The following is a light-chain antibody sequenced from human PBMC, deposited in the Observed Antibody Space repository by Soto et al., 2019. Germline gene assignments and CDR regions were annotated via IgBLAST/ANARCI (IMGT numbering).Light chain of an antibody. CDR1: QSIGSH. CDR3: QQRRNWPVT. Sequence: EIVLTQSPATLSLSPGARAPLSCRARQSIGSHLAWYQQQPGQAPRLLIHDASSRASGVPARFSGSGSGTDFTLAISSLEPEDFAIYYCQQRRNWPVTFGGGTKVDIK. V-gene: IGKV3-11*01. CDR2: DAS. J-gene: IGKJ4*01.